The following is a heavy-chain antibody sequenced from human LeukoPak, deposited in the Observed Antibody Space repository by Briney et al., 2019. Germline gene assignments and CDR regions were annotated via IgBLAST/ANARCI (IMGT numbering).Heavy chain of an antibody. J-gene: IGHJ5*02. Sequence: GSLRLSCAASGFTFSSYSMNWVRQAPGKGLEWVSYISSSSSTIYYADSVKGRFTISRDNAKNSLYLQMNSLRAEDTAVYYCASSGDIVVVPADNWFDPWGQGTLVTVSS. CDR2: ISSSSSTI. CDR1: GFTFSSYS. V-gene: IGHV3-48*01. D-gene: IGHD2-2*01. CDR3: ASSGDIVVVPADNWFDP.